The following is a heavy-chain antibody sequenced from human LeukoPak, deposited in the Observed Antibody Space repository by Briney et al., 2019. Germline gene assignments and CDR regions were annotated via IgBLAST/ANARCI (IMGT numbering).Heavy chain of an antibody. J-gene: IGHJ4*02. Sequence: SETLSLTCTVSGGSISSYYWSWIRQPPGKGLEWIGYIYYSGSTNYNPSLKSRVTISVDTSKNQFSLKLSSVTAADTAVYYCARVPTFYDILTGTFDYWGQGTLVTVSS. CDR2: IYYSGST. V-gene: IGHV4-59*08. CDR1: GGSISSYY. CDR3: ARVPTFYDILTGTFDY. D-gene: IGHD3-9*01.